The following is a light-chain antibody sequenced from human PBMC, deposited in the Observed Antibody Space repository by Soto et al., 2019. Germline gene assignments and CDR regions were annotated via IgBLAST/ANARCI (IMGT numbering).Light chain of an antibody. CDR1: HDISSY. Sequence: DIRLSLSPSFLSASVGDRVTITCRASHDISSYLTWYQQKKGKAPTXLIYAASTLQGGVPSRFSASVSGTEFTITVCGLQSEDGESYYGQQQKDYPLTFGRGTRLDIK. CDR2: AAS. CDR3: QQQKDYPLT. V-gene: IGKV1-9*01. J-gene: IGKJ5*01.